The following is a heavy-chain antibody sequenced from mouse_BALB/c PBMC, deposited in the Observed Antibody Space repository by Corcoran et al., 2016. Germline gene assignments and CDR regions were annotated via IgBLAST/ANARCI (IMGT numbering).Heavy chain of an antibody. CDR2: INTYTGEP. D-gene: IGHD1-1*01. CDR3: ARSYYGSSYWYFVV. CDR1: GYTFTNYG. Sequence: QIQLVQSGPELKKPGETVKISCKASGYTFTNYGMNWVKQAPGKGLKWVGWINTYTGEPTYADDFKGQFAFTLETSASTAYLQINNLKNEARATYACARSYYGSSYWYFVVWCAGTTVTVSS. J-gene: IGHJ1*01. V-gene: IGHV9-1*02.